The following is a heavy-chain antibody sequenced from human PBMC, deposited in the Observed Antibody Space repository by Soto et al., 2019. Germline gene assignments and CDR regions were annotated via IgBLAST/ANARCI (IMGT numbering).Heavy chain of an antibody. CDR2: IRAYNGNT. J-gene: IGHJ4*02. Sequence: QVQLVQSGAEVKKPGASVKVSCKASGYTFTSYGISWVRQAPGEGLECMGWIRAYNGNTKYAKKLQGRVTMTTDTTTSTAYMELRRLRSDNTAVYYCARDVAIGMTDYWGQGTLVTVSS. V-gene: IGHV1-18*01. CDR3: ARDVAIGMTDY. D-gene: IGHD1-20*01. CDR1: GYTFTSYG.